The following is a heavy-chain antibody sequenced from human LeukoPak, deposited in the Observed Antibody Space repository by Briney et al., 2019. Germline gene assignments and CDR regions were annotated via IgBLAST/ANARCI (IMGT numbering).Heavy chain of an antibody. V-gene: IGHV3-7*01. D-gene: IGHD1-26*01. J-gene: IGHJ6*04. CDR3: AREVGIVALDV. CDR2: IKQDGSEK. Sequence: GGSLRLSCAASGFTFSSYAMSWVRQAPGKGLEWVANIKQDGSEKYYVDSVKGRFTISRDNAKNSLYLQMNSLRAEDTAVYYCAREVGIVALDVRGKGTTVTVSS. CDR1: GFTFSSYA.